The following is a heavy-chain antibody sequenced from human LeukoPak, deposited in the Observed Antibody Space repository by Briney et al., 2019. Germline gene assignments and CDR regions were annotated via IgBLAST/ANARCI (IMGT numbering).Heavy chain of an antibody. J-gene: IGHJ6*02. Sequence: SLIRSCGTCGVNGGDYDMHWVRQAPGKGLEWVSLIRADGGRTYYADSVNGRFTISRDNSKNSLYLQMNSLRTDDTALYYCATWAFYHGLDVWGQGSTVTVSS. V-gene: IGHV3-43*02. CDR1: GVNGGDYD. CDR2: IRADGGRT. D-gene: IGHD2/OR15-2a*01. CDR3: ATWAFYHGLDV.